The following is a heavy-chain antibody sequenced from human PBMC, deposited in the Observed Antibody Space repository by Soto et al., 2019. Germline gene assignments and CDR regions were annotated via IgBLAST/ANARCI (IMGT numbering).Heavy chain of an antibody. D-gene: IGHD5-18*01. CDR2: IYSGGST. Sequence: GGSLRLSCAASGFTVSSNYMSWVRQAPGKGLEWVSVIYSGGSTYYADSVKGRFTISRDNSKNTLYLQMNSLRAEDTAVYYCARSGGYSYGYGVDYWGQGTLVTVSS. J-gene: IGHJ4*02. CDR1: GFTVSSNY. CDR3: ARSGGYSYGYGVDY. V-gene: IGHV3-53*01.